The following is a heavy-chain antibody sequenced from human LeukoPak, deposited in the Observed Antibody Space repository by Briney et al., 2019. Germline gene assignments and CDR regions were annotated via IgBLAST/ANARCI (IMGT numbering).Heavy chain of an antibody. Sequence: SETLSLTCTVSGGSISSYYWSWIRQPPGKGLEWIGYIYYSGSTNYNPSLKSRVTISVDTSKNQFSLKLSSVTAADTAVYYCASPRGYSYGANWFDPWGQGTLVTVSS. D-gene: IGHD5-18*01. V-gene: IGHV4-59*12. CDR3: ASPRGYSYGANWFDP. CDR1: GGSISSYY. J-gene: IGHJ5*02. CDR2: IYYSGST.